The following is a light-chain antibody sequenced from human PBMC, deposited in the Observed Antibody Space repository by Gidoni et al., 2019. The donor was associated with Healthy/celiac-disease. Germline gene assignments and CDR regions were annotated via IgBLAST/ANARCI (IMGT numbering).Light chain of an antibody. V-gene: IGKV4-1*01. Sequence: DIVMTQSPDPLAVSLGERATINCKSSQSVLFATNNKNYLAWYQQKPGQPPKLLIYWASTRESGVPDRFSGSGSGTDFTLTVSSLQAEDVAVYYCQKYYSSYTFGQGTKLEIK. CDR2: WAS. CDR1: QSVLFATNNKNY. J-gene: IGKJ2*01. CDR3: QKYYSSYT.